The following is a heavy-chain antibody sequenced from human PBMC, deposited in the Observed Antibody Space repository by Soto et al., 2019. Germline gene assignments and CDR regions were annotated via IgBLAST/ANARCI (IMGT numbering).Heavy chain of an antibody. J-gene: IGHJ3*02. CDR3: AIRFRFGELVFLDAYDI. Sequence: PGESLKISCKGSGYSFTSYWIGWVRQMPGKGLEWMGIIYPGDSDTRYSPSFQGQVTISADKSISTAYLQWSSLKASDTAMYYCAIRFRFGELVFLDAYDIWGQGTMVTVSS. CDR2: IYPGDSDT. V-gene: IGHV5-51*01. D-gene: IGHD3-10*01. CDR1: GYSFTSYW.